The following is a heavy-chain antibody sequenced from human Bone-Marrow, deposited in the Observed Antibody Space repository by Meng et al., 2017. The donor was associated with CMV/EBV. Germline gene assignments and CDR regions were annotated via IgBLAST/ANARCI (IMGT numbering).Heavy chain of an antibody. J-gene: IGHJ4*02. D-gene: IGHD5-18*01. Sequence: ASGFTFSTYGMSWVRQAPGKGLEWVSGISGSGGSTHYADSVKGRFTISRDNSKNTLYLQMNSLRAEDTAVYYCARVDAGYSYGYVVYWGQGTLVTVSS. CDR3: ARVDAGYSYGYVVY. V-gene: IGHV3-23*01. CDR2: ISGSGGST. CDR1: GFTFSTYG.